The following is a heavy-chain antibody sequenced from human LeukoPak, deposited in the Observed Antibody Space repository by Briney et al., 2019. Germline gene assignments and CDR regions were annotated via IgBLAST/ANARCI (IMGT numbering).Heavy chain of an antibody. CDR2: ISGSGSST. V-gene: IGHV3-23*01. D-gene: IGHD5-12*01. CDR3: AKPPVPYGGYEGGDQYYMDV. Sequence: SGGSLRLSCAASGFTFSSYDMSWVRQAPGKGLEWVSTISGSGSSTYNADSVKGRFTISRDNSRNTLYLQMNSLRAEDTAVYYCAKPPVPYGGYEGGDQYYMDVWGKGTTVTVSS. J-gene: IGHJ6*03. CDR1: GFTFSSYD.